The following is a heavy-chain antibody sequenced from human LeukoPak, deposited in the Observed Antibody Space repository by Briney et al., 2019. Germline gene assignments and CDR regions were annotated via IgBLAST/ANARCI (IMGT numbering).Heavy chain of an antibody. Sequence: SETLSLTCAVSGGSISSSNWWSWVRQPPGKGLEWIGEIYHSGSTTYNPSLKSRVTISGDTSENQFSLRLSSVTAADTAVYYCARGGGGILTGFLFDYWGQGTLVTVSS. V-gene: IGHV4-4*02. CDR3: ARGGGGILTGFLFDY. D-gene: IGHD3-9*01. J-gene: IGHJ4*02. CDR2: IYHSGST. CDR1: GGSISSSNW.